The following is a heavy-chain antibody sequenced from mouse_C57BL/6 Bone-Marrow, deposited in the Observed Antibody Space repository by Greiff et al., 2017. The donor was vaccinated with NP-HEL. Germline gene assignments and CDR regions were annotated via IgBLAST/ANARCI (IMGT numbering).Heavy chain of an antibody. CDR1: GFTFSDFY. Sequence: EVKLMESGGGLVQSGRSLRLSCATSGFTFSDFYMEWVRQAPGKGLEWIAASRNKANDYTTEYSSSVKGRFIVSRDTSQSILYLQMNALRAEDTAVYYGAKGALEWYFDVGGTGKAVTVTS. V-gene: IGHV7-1*01. CDR2: SRNKANDYTT. CDR3: AKGALEWYFDV. J-gene: IGHJ1*03.